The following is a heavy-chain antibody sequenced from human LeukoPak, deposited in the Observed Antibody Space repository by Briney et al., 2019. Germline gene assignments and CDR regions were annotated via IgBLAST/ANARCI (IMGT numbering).Heavy chain of an antibody. J-gene: IGHJ6*03. D-gene: IGHD3-10*01. CDR3: ARWRASGGYYYYYYMGV. CDR2: IIPIFGTA. CDR1: GGTFSSYA. Sequence: SVKVSCKASGGTFSSYAISWVRQAPGQGLEWMGGIIPIFGTANYAQKFQGRVTITADESTSTAYMELGSLRSEDTAVYYCARWRASGGYYYYYYMGVWGKGTTVTVSS. V-gene: IGHV1-69*13.